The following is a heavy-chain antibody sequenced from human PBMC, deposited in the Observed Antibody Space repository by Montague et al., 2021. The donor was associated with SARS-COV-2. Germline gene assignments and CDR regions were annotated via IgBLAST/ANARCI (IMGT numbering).Heavy chain of an antibody. V-gene: IGHV3-30*18. CDR2: ISYDGSIK. J-gene: IGHJ6*02. Sequence: SLRLSCEASGFTFNNFAMHLVRQAPGKGLEWVAVISYDGSIKYYAYSXRGRFTISRDSSKKTLYLQMNSLSGEDTAVYYCAKNRDIFWFGEGRDSMDVWGQGTTVIVSS. CDR3: AKNRDIFWFGEGRDSMDV. CDR1: GFTFNNFA. D-gene: IGHD3-10*01.